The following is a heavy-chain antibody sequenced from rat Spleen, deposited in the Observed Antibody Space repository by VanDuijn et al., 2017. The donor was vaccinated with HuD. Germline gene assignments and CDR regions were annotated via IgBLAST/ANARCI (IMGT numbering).Heavy chain of an antibody. V-gene: IGHV5-22*01. CDR3: TSSGWFAY. J-gene: IGHJ3*01. CDR1: GFTFSDYY. CDR2: INYEGSST. Sequence: EVQLVESGGGLVQPGRSLKLSCAASGFTFSDYYMAWVRQAPKKGLEWVASINYEGSSTHYGDSVKCRFTISRDNAKSTLYLQMNSLRSEDTATYYCTSSGWFAYWGQGTLVTVSS.